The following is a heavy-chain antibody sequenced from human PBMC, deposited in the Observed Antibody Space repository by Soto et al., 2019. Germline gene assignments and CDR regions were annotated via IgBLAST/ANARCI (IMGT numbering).Heavy chain of an antibody. Sequence: QVQLVESGGGVVQPGGSLRLSCAASGFTFSTYTMHWVRQAPGKGLEWVAVILFDGNNKYYADSVKGRFTISRDDSKNTVYLQMNSLRSDDTAVYYCAREPVGAAHSDHWGQGTQVTVSS. D-gene: IGHD1-26*01. J-gene: IGHJ4*02. CDR3: AREPVGAAHSDH. V-gene: IGHV3-30-3*01. CDR2: ILFDGNNK. CDR1: GFTFSTYT.